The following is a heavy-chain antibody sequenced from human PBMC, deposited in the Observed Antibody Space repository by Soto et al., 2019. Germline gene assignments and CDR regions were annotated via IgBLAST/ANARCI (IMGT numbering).Heavy chain of an antibody. CDR2: IYYSGST. D-gene: IGHD6-6*01. CDR3: ARDHSSGRDAFDI. V-gene: IGHV4-31*03. CDR1: GGSISSGGYY. J-gene: IGHJ3*02. Sequence: QVQLQESGPGMVKPSQTLSLTCSVSGGSISSGGYYWSWIRQHPGKGLEWIGYIYYSGSTYYNPSLKSRVTISVDTSKNQFSLKLSSVTAADTAVYYCARDHSSGRDAFDIWGQGTMVTVSS.